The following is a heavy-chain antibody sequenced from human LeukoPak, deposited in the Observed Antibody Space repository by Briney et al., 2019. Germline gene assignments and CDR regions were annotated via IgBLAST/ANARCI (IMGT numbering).Heavy chain of an antibody. CDR2: IYYSGGT. CDR1: GGSISSYY. V-gene: IGHV4-59*01. D-gene: IGHD1-26*01. J-gene: IGHJ4*02. CDR3: ARGASGSYLEFDY. Sequence: SETLSLTCTVSGGSISSYYWSWIRQPPGKGLEWIGYIYYSGGTNYNPSLKSRVTISVDTSKNQFSLKLSSVTAADTAVYYCARGASGSYLEFDYWGQGTLVTVSS.